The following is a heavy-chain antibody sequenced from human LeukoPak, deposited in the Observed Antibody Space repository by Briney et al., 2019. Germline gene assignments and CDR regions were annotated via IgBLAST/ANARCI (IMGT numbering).Heavy chain of an antibody. J-gene: IGHJ4*02. CDR3: AREVSGSSNYFDY. D-gene: IGHD1-26*01. V-gene: IGHV1-2*02. CDR1: GYTFTGYY. CDR2: INPNSGGT. Sequence: GASVKVSCKASGYTFTGYYMHWVRQAPGQGLEWMGWINPNSGGTNYAQKFQGRVTMTRDTSISTAYMELSRLRFVDTAVYYCAREVSGSSNYFDYWGQGTLVTVSS.